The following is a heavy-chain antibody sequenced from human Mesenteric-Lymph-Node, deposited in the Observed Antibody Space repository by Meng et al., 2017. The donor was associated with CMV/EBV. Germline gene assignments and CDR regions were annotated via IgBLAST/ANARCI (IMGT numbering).Heavy chain of an antibody. D-gene: IGHD6-25*01. V-gene: IGHV1-69*05. J-gene: IGHJ6*02. CDR3: ARHRAARPGGRYGMDV. Sequence: SVTVSCKASGRTFSSYAISRVRQAPGQGLEWMGGIIPIFSTSNYAQKFQGRVTITTDGSTSTAYMELSSLRSEDTAVYYCARHRAARPGGRYGMDVWGQGTTVTVSS. CDR1: GRTFSSYA. CDR2: IIPIFSTS.